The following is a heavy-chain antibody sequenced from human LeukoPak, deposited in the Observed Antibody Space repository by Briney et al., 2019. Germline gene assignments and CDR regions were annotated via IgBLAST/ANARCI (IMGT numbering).Heavy chain of an antibody. V-gene: IGHV3-30*01. CDR3: GRDPEGGGGGFDI. J-gene: IGHJ3*02. D-gene: IGHD3-16*01. CDR1: GFTFSSYA. Sequence: PGRSLRLSCAASGFTFSSYAMHWVRQAPGKGLEWVAVISYDGSNKYYADSVKGRFTISRDNSKNTLYLQMNSLRAEDTAVYYCGRDPEGGGGGFDIWGQGTMVTVSS. CDR2: ISYDGSNK.